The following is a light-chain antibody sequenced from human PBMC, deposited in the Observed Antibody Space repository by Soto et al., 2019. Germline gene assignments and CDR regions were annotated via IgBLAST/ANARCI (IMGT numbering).Light chain of an antibody. CDR3: SSYASSTTRV. J-gene: IGLJ1*01. CDR2: NVS. CDR1: SSDVGDYNY. V-gene: IGLV2-14*03. Sequence: QSVLTQPASVSGSPGQSITISCTGTSSDVGDYNYVSWYQHHPGKAPKLMIFNVSNRPSGVSNRFSGSKSGNTASLTISGLQAEDEADYYCSSYASSTTRVFATGTKLTVL.